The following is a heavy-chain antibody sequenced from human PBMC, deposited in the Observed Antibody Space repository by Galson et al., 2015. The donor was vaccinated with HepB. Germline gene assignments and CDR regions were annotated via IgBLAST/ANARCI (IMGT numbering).Heavy chain of an antibody. J-gene: IGHJ4*02. V-gene: IGHV3-23*01. CDR2: ISGSGGAT. Sequence: SWVRQAPGKGLEWVSTISGSGGATYYADSVKGRFTISRDNSKNTLYLQMNTLRAEDTAVYYCAKAGTSFDYWGQGTLVTVSS. CDR3: AKAGTSFDY. D-gene: IGHD3-10*01.